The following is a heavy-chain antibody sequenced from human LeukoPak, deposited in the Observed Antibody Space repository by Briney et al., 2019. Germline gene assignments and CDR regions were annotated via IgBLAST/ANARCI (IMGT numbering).Heavy chain of an antibody. D-gene: IGHD3-10*01. V-gene: IGHV4-39*07. Sequence: SETLSLTCTVSGGSISSSTYYWGWIRRPPGKGLEWIGSITYSGSTYYNPSLKSRVTISVDTSKNQFSLKLSSVTAADTAVYYCAREGLNMVRGVIPKEAWGWFDPWGQGTLVTVSS. CDR2: ITYSGST. CDR1: GGSISSSTYY. J-gene: IGHJ5*02. CDR3: AREGLNMVRGVIPKEAWGWFDP.